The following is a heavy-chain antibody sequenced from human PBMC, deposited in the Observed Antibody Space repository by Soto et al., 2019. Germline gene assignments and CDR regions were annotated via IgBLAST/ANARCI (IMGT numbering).Heavy chain of an antibody. CDR3: VRDHNWAFDY. CDR1: GFTLTDSS. Sequence: EVQLVESGGGSVQRGGSLRLSCAASGFTLTDSSMNWVRQSPGKGLEWISHIWTTSNTAHYADSVRGRFTISSDNGKNSLFLQMNSLRDDDTAVYFCVRDHNWAFDYWGQGILVTVSS. D-gene: IGHD1-20*01. J-gene: IGHJ4*02. V-gene: IGHV3-48*02. CDR2: IWTTSNTA.